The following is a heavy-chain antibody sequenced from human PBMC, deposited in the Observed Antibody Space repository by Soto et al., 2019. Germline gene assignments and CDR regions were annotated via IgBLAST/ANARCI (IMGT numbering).Heavy chain of an antibody. V-gene: IGHV3-53*04. Sequence: EVQLVESGGALVQPGGSLRLSCAASGFTVSSNFMSWVRQAPGKGLEWVSVIYSGGTTYYADSVKGRFTISRHNSKNTLYLKRNSLRPEDTAVYYWARGAGYSGGWYDSGGQGTLVPVSS. J-gene: IGHJ5*01. CDR1: GFTVSSNF. D-gene: IGHD6-19*01. CDR3: ARGAGYSGGWYDS. CDR2: IYSGGTT.